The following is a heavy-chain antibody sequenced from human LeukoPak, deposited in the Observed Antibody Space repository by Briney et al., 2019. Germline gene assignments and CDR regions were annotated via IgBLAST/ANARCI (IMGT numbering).Heavy chain of an antibody. D-gene: IGHD6-19*01. Sequence: ASVKVSCKASGYTFTSYGISRVRQTPGQGLEWMGWISAYNGNTNYAQKLQGRVAMTTDTSTSTAYMELRSLGSDDTAVYYCARSSVAGMDFDYWGQGTLVTVSS. J-gene: IGHJ4*02. CDR1: GYTFTSYG. CDR3: ARSSVAGMDFDY. V-gene: IGHV1-18*04. CDR2: ISAYNGNT.